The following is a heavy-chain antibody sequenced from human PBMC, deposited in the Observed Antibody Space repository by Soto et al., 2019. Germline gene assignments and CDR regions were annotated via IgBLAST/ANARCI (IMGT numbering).Heavy chain of an antibody. Sequence: EVQLVESGGGLVQPGGSLRLSCATSGFTFSNYWMHWVRQVPGKGLMWVSRITPDGSYSSYADSVKGRFTISRDNAKNTWYRGMEGRRVEDTAVYYCARDLIIVDTPGDDFGDWGQGTLVAVSS. J-gene: IGHJ4*02. CDR1: GFTFSNYW. V-gene: IGHV3-74*01. CDR3: ARDLIIVDTPGDDFGD. CDR2: ITPDGSYS. D-gene: IGHD5-12*01.